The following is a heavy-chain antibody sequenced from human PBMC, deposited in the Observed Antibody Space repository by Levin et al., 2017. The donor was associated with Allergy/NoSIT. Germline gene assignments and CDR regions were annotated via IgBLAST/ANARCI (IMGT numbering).Heavy chain of an antibody. D-gene: IGHD3-3*01. CDR1: GFTFRNYA. CDR3: AKGITIFGVGRLDN. CDR2: ITGDAEDT. J-gene: IGHJ4*02. Sequence: ASVKVSCAASGFTFRNYAMNWVRQAAGKGLEWVSGITGDAEDTHYADSVKGRFTISRDNSKNTAYLQMNRLRADDTAIYYCAKGITIFGVGRLDNWGQGTPVTVSS. V-gene: IGHV3-23*01.